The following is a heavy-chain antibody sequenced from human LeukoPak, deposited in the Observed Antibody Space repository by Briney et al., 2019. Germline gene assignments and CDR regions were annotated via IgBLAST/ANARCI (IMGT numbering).Heavy chain of an antibody. J-gene: IGHJ4*02. D-gene: IGHD4-23*01. Sequence: ETLSLTCAVYGGSFTGYHWNWIRQTPSRGLEWIGEINHRGSTHYNPSLESRVTISVDTSKNQFSLKLSSVTAADTGVYYCARDPTTVVTLPYYFDFWGQGTQVTVSS. CDR3: ARDPTTVVTLPYYFDF. V-gene: IGHV4-34*01. CDR1: GGSFTGYH. CDR2: INHRGST.